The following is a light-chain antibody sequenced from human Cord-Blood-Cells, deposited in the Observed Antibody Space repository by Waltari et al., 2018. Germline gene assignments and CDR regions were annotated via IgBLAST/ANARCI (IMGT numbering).Light chain of an antibody. CDR1: QSVSSSY. CDR2: GAS. J-gene: IGKJ1*01. CDR3: QQYGSSPPT. V-gene: IGKV3-20*01. Sequence: EIVLTQSPGTLSLSPGERATLACRASQSVSSSYLAWYQQKPGQAPRLLIYGASSRANGIPDRFSGSGSGTDFTLTISRLEPEDFAVYYCQQYGSSPPTFGPGTKVEIK.